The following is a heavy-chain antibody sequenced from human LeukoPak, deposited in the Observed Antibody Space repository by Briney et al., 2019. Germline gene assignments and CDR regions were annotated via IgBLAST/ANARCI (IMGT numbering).Heavy chain of an antibody. CDR2: LGLEDGEI. J-gene: IGHJ4*02. CDR3: ATAFRNYDFWSGPGFDY. D-gene: IGHD3-3*01. V-gene: IGHV1-24*01. CDR1: GYRLTELS. Sequence: ASVKVSCKVSGYRLTELSMHWVRQAPGEGLEWVGGLGLEDGEIVYAQKFQGRVTMTEDTSSDTAYMDLSSLRSEDTAVYYCATAFRNYDFWSGPGFDYWGQGTLVTVSS.